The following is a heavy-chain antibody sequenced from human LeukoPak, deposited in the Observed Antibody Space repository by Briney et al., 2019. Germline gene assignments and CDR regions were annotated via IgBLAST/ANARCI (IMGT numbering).Heavy chain of an antibody. Sequence: TSETLSLTCAVYGGSFSGYYWSWIRQPPGKGLEWIGEINHSGSTNYNPSLKSRVTISVDTSKNQFSLKLSSVTAADTAVYYCARTYYDYVWASYRSFDYWGQGTLVTVSS. V-gene: IGHV4-34*01. D-gene: IGHD3-16*02. J-gene: IGHJ4*02. CDR1: GGSFSGYY. CDR2: INHSGST. CDR3: ARTYYDYVWASYRSFDY.